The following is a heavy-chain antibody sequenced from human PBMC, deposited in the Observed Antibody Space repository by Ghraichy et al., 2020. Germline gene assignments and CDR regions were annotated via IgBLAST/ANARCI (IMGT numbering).Heavy chain of an antibody. CDR1: GFTFSSYG. Sequence: LSLTCAASGFTFSSYGMHWVRQAPGKGLEWVAVIWYDGNNKYSADSVKGRFTISRDNSKNTLYLQMNSLRAEDTAVYYCARDNSSGISAAGRFDYWGQGSLVTVSS. CDR2: IWYDGNNK. V-gene: IGHV3-33*01. J-gene: IGHJ4*02. D-gene: IGHD6-13*01. CDR3: ARDNSSGISAAGRFDY.